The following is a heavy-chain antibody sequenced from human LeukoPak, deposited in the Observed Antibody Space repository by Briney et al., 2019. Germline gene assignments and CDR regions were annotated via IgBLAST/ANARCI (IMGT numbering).Heavy chain of an antibody. V-gene: IGHV3-66*01. CDR2: IYSGGST. CDR1: GFTVSSNY. J-gene: IGHJ4*02. Sequence: GGSLRLSCAASGFTVSSNYMSWVRQAPGRGLEWVSVIYSGGSTYYAYSVKGRFTISRDNSKNTLYLQMNSLRAEDTAVYYCARSRPGCSGGSCSGYFDYWGQGTLVTASS. D-gene: IGHD2-15*01. CDR3: ARSRPGCSGGSCSGYFDY.